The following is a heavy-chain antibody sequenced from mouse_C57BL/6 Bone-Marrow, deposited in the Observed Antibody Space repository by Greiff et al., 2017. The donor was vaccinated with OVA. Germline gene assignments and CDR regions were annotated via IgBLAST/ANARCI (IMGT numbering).Heavy chain of an antibody. V-gene: IGHV1-69*01. Sequence: QVQLKQPGAELVMPGASVKLSCKASGYTFTSYWMHWVKQRPGQGLEWIGEIDPSDSYTNYNQKFKGKSTLTVYKSSSTAYMQLSSLTSEVSAVYYCVIPRGYYAMDYWGQGTSVTVSS. CDR1: GYTFTSYW. CDR3: VIPRGYYAMDY. J-gene: IGHJ4*01. CDR2: IDPSDSYT.